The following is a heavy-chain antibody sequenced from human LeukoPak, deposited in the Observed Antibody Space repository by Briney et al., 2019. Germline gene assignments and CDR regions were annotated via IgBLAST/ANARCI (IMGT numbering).Heavy chain of an antibody. V-gene: IGHV4-59*01. CDR3: VTGYNTREFDY. J-gene: IGHJ4*02. CDR1: GGSFSGYY. CDR2: IYYSGST. D-gene: IGHD1-14*01. Sequence: SETLSLTCAVYGGSFSGYYWSWIRQPPGKGLEWIGYIYYSGSTNYNPSLKSRVTISVDTSKNQFSLKLNSVTAADSAVYYCVTGYNTREFDYWGQGTLVTVSS.